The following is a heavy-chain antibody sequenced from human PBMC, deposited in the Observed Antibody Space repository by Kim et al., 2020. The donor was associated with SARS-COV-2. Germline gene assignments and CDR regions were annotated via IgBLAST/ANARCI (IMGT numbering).Heavy chain of an antibody. V-gene: IGHV4-39*07. CDR1: GGSISSSRYY. J-gene: IGHJ4*01. CDR3: ARDPHDYSNGLFDY. CDR2: IYYSGST. D-gene: IGHD4-4*01. Sequence: SETLSLTCTVSGGSISSSRYYWGWIRQPPGKGLEWIGSIYYSGSTYYNPSRKSRVTISVDTSKNQFSLKLSSVTAADTAVYYCARDPHDYSNGLFDYWG.